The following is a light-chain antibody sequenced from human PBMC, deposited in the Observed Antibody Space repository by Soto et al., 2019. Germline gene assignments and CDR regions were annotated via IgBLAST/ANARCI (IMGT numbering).Light chain of an antibody. CDR2: GAS. Sequence: EIVMTQSPATLSVSPGERATLSCRASQSVNIYLAWYQQKPGQAPRLLIFGASSMATGIPARFSGSGSGTEFNLTISSLQSEDFAVYFCQQYDDWLLLTFGGGTKVEIK. CDR3: QQYDDWLLLT. CDR1: QSVNIY. J-gene: IGKJ4*01. V-gene: IGKV3D-15*01.